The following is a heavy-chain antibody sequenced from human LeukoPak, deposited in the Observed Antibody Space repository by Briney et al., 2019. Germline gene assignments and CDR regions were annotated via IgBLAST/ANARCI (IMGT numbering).Heavy chain of an antibody. V-gene: IGHV3-30*18. J-gene: IGHJ3*02. CDR1: GFTFSNYG. CDR3: AKDLRLLRLPSDAFDI. CDR2: ISYDGSNK. Sequence: GGSLRLSCAASGFTFSNYGMHWVRQAPGKGLEWEAVISYDGSNKYYADSVKGRFTISRDNSKNTLYLQMNSLRAEDTAVYYCAKDLRLLRLPSDAFDIWGQGTMVTVSS. D-gene: IGHD5-12*01.